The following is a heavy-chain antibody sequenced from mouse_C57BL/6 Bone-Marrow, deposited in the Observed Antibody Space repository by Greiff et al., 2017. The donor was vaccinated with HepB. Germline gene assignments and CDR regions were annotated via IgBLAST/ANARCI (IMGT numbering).Heavy chain of an antibody. CDR1: GFTFSSYA. CDR2: ISDGGSYT. D-gene: IGHD2-1*01. J-gene: IGHJ3*01. V-gene: IGHV5-4*03. CDR3: ARASRIYYGNAWFAY. Sequence: EVNVVESGGGLVKPGGSLKLSCAASGFTFSSYAMSWVRQTPEKRLEWVATISDGGSYTYYPDNVKGRFTISRDNAKNNLYLQMSHLKSEDTAMYYCARASRIYYGNAWFAYWGQGTLVTVSA.